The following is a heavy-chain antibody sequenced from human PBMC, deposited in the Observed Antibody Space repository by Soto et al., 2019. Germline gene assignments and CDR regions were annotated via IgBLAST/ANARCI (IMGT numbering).Heavy chain of an antibody. Sequence: EVQLLESGGGLVQPGGSLRLSCAASGFTFSSYAMSWVRQAPGKGLEWVSAISGSGGSTYYADSVKGRFTISRDNSKNTLYLQMNSLRAEDTAVYYCAKDGERITIFGVASSCDFDYWGQGTLVTVSS. J-gene: IGHJ4*02. CDR3: AKDGERITIFGVASSCDFDY. D-gene: IGHD3-3*01. CDR2: ISGSGGST. CDR1: GFTFSSYA. V-gene: IGHV3-23*01.